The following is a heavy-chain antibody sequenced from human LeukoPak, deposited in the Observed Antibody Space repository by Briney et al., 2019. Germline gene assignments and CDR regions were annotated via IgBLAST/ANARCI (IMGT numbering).Heavy chain of an antibody. CDR2: ISGSGGST. Sequence: PGGSLRLSCAASGFTFSTYVMSWVRQAPGKGLEWVSAISGSGGSTYYADSVKGRFTISRDNSKNTLYLQMNSLGADDTAVYYCAKVGSSGYYLHYFDYWGQGTLVTVSS. D-gene: IGHD3-22*01. V-gene: IGHV3-23*01. CDR3: AKVGSSGYYLHYFDY. CDR1: GFTFSTYV. J-gene: IGHJ4*02.